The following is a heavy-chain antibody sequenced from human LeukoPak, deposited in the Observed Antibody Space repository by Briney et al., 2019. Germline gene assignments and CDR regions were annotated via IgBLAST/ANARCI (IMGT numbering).Heavy chain of an antibody. CDR2: IYYSGST. Sequence: PSETLSLTCTVAGGSISSSSYYWGWIRQPPGKGLEWIGSIYYSGSTYYNTSLKSRVTISVDTSKNQFSLKLSSVTAADTAVYYCARHGVGSSWSYYYYYMDVWGKGTTVTVSS. D-gene: IGHD6-13*01. V-gene: IGHV4-39*01. CDR3: ARHGVGSSWSYYYYYMDV. CDR1: GGSISSSSYY. J-gene: IGHJ6*03.